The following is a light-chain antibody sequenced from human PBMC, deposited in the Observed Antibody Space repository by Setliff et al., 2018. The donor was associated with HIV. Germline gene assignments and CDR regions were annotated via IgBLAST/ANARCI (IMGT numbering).Light chain of an antibody. V-gene: IGLV2-23*02. CDR1: SSDVGSYNL. CDR3: CSYAGTSTYV. Sequence: QSALTQPASVSGSPGQSITISCSGTSSDVGSYNLVSWYQHHPGKAPKLLISEVSKRPSGVSRRFSGSKSGYTASLTISGLQAEDEADYYCCSYAGTSTYVFGSGTKVTV. CDR2: EVS. J-gene: IGLJ1*01.